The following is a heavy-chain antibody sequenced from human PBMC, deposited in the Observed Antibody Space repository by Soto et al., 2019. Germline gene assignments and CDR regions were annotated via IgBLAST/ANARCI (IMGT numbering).Heavy chain of an antibody. CDR2: MSRTGDNT. CDR3: AKDQSNSNPLYYFDF. Sequence: GGSLRVSCAASGFTFSIYAMTWVRQSPGKGLEWVSSMSRTGDNTYYADSVRGRFTISRDNSKNTLYLQMNSLRAEDTAIYYCAKDQSNSNPLYYFDFWGPGTLVTVSS. J-gene: IGHJ4*02. CDR1: GFTFSIYA. D-gene: IGHD3-22*01. V-gene: IGHV3-23*01.